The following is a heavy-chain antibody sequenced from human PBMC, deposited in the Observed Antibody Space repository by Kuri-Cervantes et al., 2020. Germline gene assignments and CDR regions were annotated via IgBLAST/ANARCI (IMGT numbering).Heavy chain of an antibody. V-gene: IGHV1-2*04. D-gene: IGHD3-9*01. J-gene: IGHJ4*02. CDR2: INPNSGGT. Sequence: PSVKVSCKASGYTFTGYYMHWVRQAPGQGLEWMGWINPNSGGTNYAQKFQGWVTMTRDTSISTAYMELSSLRSADTAVYYYARSYYDILTGFVNNPFDYWGQGTLVTVSS. CDR3: ARSYYDILTGFVNNPFDY. CDR1: GYTFTGYY.